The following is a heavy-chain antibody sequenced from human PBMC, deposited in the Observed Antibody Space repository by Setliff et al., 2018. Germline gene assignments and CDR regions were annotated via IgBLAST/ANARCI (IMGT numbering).Heavy chain of an antibody. J-gene: IGHJ4*02. CDR3: AGVDVLTASPF. CDR2: INPNTGGT. D-gene: IGHD3-9*01. V-gene: IGHV1-2*02. CDR1: GYTFAGYY. Sequence: ASVKVSCKASGYTFAGYYMHWVRQAPGQGLEWMGWINPNTGGTNYAQKFQGRVTMAWDASITTAYLDLSRLTSDDTASYYCAGVDVLTASPFWGLGTLVTVSS.